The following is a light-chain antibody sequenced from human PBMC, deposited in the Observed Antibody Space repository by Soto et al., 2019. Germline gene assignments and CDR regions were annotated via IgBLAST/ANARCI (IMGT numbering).Light chain of an antibody. V-gene: IGLV2-8*01. Sequence: ALTQPPSASGSPGQSVTISCTGTSSDVGGYNYVSWYQQHPGKAPKLMIYEVSKRPSGVPDRFSGSKSGNTASLTVSGLQAEDEADYYCSSYAGSNNFVFGSGTKVTVL. CDR2: EVS. CDR3: SSYAGSNNFV. CDR1: SSDVGGYNY. J-gene: IGLJ1*01.